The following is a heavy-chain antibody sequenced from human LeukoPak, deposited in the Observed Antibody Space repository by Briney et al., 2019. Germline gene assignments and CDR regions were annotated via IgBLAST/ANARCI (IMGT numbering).Heavy chain of an antibody. CDR1: GYTFGDXA. Sequence: NSGVSLRLSCTASGYTFGDXAXSWVRQAPGXXXXXXXXXXSSGSYKNYEDSVKGRXTSSRDNAKNSLYLEMNSLRAEDTAVYYCARVSEGYDSGYDSPLDYWGQGTLVTVSS. J-gene: IGHJ4*02. D-gene: IGHD5-12*01. V-gene: IGHV3-11*05. CDR2: XXSSGSYK. CDR3: ARVSEGYDSGYDSPLDY.